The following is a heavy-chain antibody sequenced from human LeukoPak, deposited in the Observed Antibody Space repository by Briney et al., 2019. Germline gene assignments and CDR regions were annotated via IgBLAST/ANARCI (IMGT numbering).Heavy chain of an antibody. CDR3: ARGGEYFESNGYIKTFDG. CDR2: IYSGGST. V-gene: IGHV3-53*01. J-gene: IGHJ4*02. D-gene: IGHD3-22*01. CDR1: GFTVSSSY. Sequence: GGSLRLSCAASGFTVSSSYMNWVRQAPGKGLERVSGIYSGGSTYYADSAKRRFTISTDTSMKTLYSQMTRLRAEDTAVYYCARGGEYFESNGYIKTFDGWGQGTLVSV.